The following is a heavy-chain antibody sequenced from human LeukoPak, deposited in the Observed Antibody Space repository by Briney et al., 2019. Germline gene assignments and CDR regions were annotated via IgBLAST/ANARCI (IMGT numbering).Heavy chain of an antibody. V-gene: IGHV3-30*02. CDR3: AKDGGRTFYGSGSYRRYFDL. CDR1: GFTFSSYG. D-gene: IGHD3-10*01. J-gene: IGHJ2*01. CDR2: IRCDGSNK. Sequence: GGSLRLSCAASGFTFSSYGMHWVRQAPGKGLEWVAFIRCDGSNKYYADSVKGRFTISRDNSKNMLYLQTNSLRDEDTAVYYCAKDGGRTFYGSGSYRRYFDLWGRGTLVTVSS.